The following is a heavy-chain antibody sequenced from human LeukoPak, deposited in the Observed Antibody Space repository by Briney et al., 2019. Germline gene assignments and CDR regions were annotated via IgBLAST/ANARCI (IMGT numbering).Heavy chain of an antibody. CDR2: ISAYNGNT. Sequence: ASVKVSCKASGYTFTSYGISWVRQAPGQGLEWMGWISAYNGNTNYAQKVQGRVTMTRNTSITTAYMELSSLRSEDTAVYYCARGNKDYGDYARGLSDYWGQGTLVTVSS. CDR3: ARGNKDYGDYARGLSDY. J-gene: IGHJ4*02. CDR1: GYTFTSYG. V-gene: IGHV1-18*01. D-gene: IGHD4-17*01.